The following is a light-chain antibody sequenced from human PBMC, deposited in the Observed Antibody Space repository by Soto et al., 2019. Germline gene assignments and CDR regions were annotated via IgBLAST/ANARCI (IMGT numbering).Light chain of an antibody. CDR2: RVS. Sequence: DVVMTQSPLSLPVTLGQPASMSCRSSQSLAYIDGNTYLNWFQQRPGQSPRRLIYRVSNRDSGVPDRVSGSGSGTDFTLEISRVEAEDVGVYYCMQGTHWPPYTFGQGTKLEIK. V-gene: IGKV2-30*01. CDR3: MQGTHWPPYT. J-gene: IGKJ2*01. CDR1: QSLAYIDGNTY.